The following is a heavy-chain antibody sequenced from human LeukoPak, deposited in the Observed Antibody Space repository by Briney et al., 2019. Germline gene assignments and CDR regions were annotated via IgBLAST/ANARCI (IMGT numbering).Heavy chain of an antibody. D-gene: IGHD2-15*01. CDR1: GGSISSGGYY. Sequence: SETLSLTCTVSGGSISSGGYYWSWIRQHPGKGLEWIGYIYYSGSTYYNPSLKSRVTISVDTSKNQFSLKLSSVTAADTAVYYCASSPTRYCSGGSCEEYYWGQGTLVTVSS. J-gene: IGHJ4*02. V-gene: IGHV4-31*03. CDR2: IYYSGST. CDR3: ASSPTRYCSGGSCEEYY.